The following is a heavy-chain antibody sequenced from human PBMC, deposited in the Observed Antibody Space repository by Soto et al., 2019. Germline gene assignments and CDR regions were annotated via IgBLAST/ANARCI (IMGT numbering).Heavy chain of an antibody. J-gene: IGHJ6*03. D-gene: IGHD2-2*01. CDR3: AREGAQDAHYYMDV. CDR2: INAGNGDT. V-gene: IGHV1-3*01. CDR1: GYTFTVYT. Sequence: QVQLVQSGAAVQKPGASVKVSCKASGYTFTVYTIHWVRQAPGQRLAWMGWINAGNGDTKYSQSFQGRVSITRDTSASTAYMELSSLRSEDTAVYYCAREGAQDAHYYMDVRGKGTTVTVSS.